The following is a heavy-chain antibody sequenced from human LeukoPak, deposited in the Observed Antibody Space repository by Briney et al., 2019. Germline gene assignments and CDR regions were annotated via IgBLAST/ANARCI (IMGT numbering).Heavy chain of an antibody. Sequence: ASVKVSCKASGYTFTSYGISWVRQAPGQGLEWMGWISAYNGNTNCAQKLQGRVTMTTDTSTSTAYMELRSLRSDDTAVYYCARDRPLRYCSSTSCYPLYDAFDIWGQGTMVTVSS. D-gene: IGHD2-2*01. CDR1: GYTFTSYG. CDR2: ISAYNGNT. CDR3: ARDRPLRYCSSTSCYPLYDAFDI. J-gene: IGHJ3*02. V-gene: IGHV1-18*01.